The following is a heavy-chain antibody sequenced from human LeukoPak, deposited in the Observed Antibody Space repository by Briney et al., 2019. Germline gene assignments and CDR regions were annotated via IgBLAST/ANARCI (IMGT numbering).Heavy chain of an antibody. V-gene: IGHV4-59*10. CDR1: GGSFSGYY. CDR2: IYTSGST. D-gene: IGHD6-19*01. J-gene: IGHJ5*02. CDR3: ARSYSSGPTDWFDP. Sequence: PSETLSLTCAVYGGSFSGYYWSWIRQPAGKGLEWIGRIYTSGSTNYNPSLKSRVTISVDTSKNQFSLKLSSVTAADTAVYYCARSYSSGPTDWFDPWGQGTLVTVSS.